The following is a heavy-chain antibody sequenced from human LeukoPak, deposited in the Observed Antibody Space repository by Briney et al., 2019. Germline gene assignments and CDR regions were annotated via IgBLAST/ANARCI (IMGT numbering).Heavy chain of an antibody. CDR2: INHSGST. D-gene: IGHD3-9*01. J-gene: IGHJ5*02. V-gene: IGHV4-34*01. Sequence: SETLSLTCAVYGGSFSGYYWSWLRQPPGKGLEWIGEINHSGSTNYNPSLKSRVTISVDTSKNQFSLKLSSVTAADTAVYYCARGVLRYFDWLPPYNWFDPWGQGTLVTVSS. CDR1: GGSFSGYY. CDR3: ARGVLRYFDWLPPYNWFDP.